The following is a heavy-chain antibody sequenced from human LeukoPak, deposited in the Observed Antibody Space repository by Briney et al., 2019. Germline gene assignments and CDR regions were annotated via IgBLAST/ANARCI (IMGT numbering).Heavy chain of an antibody. J-gene: IGHJ4*02. D-gene: IGHD5-24*01. CDR1: GYTFTSYG. CDR2: ISAYNGNT. Sequence: GASVKVSCKASGYTFTSYGISWVRQAPGQGLEWMGWISAYNGNTNYAQKLKGRVTMTTDTSTSTAYMELRSLRSDDTAVYYCARDFAAAVRDGYNRDYWGQGTLVTVSS. V-gene: IGHV1-18*01. CDR3: ARDFAAAVRDGYNRDY.